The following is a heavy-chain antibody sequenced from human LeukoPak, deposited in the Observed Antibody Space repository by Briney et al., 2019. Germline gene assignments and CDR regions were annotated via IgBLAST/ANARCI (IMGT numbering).Heavy chain of an antibody. CDR2: IYTSGST. Sequence: SETLSLTCAVYGGSFSGYYWSWIRQPAGKGLEWIGRIYTSGSTNYNPSLKSRVTMSVDTSKNQFSLKLSSVTAADTAVYYCAREYYDFWSGSQSFDYWGQGTLVTVSS. D-gene: IGHD3-3*01. CDR1: GGSFSGYY. V-gene: IGHV4-4*07. CDR3: AREYYDFWSGSQSFDY. J-gene: IGHJ4*02.